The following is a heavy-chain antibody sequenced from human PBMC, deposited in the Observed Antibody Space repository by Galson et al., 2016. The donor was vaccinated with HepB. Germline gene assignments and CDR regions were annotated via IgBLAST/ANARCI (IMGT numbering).Heavy chain of an antibody. CDR1: GGSISSRNYY. Sequence: SETLSLTCTVSGGSISSRNYYWGWIRQPPGKGLEWIGSINYSGNTYYNPSLKSRVTMSIDTSKNQFSLRLSSVTAADTAVYYCARVAWYQYGSGSYDYWGQGTLLIVSS. D-gene: IGHD3-10*01. J-gene: IGHJ4*02. CDR3: ARVAWYQYGSGSYDY. V-gene: IGHV4-39*01. CDR2: INYSGNT.